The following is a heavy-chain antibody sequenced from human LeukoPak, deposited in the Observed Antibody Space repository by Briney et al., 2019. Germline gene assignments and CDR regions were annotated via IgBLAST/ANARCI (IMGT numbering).Heavy chain of an antibody. Sequence: GGSLRLSCAASGFTYSSYAMHWVRQAPGKGLEWVAVISYDGSNKYYADSVKGRFTISRDNSKNTLYLQMNSLRAEDTAVYYCARDWGGYSYGYHFDYWGQGTLVTVSS. V-gene: IGHV3-30*04. CDR3: ARDWGGYSYGYHFDY. D-gene: IGHD5-18*01. CDR2: ISYDGSNK. CDR1: GFTYSSYA. J-gene: IGHJ4*02.